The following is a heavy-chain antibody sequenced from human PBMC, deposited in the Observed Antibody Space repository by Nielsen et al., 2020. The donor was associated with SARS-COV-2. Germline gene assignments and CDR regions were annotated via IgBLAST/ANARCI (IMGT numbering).Heavy chain of an antibody. V-gene: IGHV1-18*01. CDR1: GYTFTSYG. Sequence: ASVKVSCKASGYTFTSYGISWVRQAPGQGLEWMGWISAYNGNTNYAQKLQGRVTMTTDTSTSTAYMELRSLGSDDTAVYYCARAFGTTGTTRFDPWGQGTLVTVSS. CDR2: ISAYNGNT. D-gene: IGHD1-1*01. J-gene: IGHJ5*02. CDR3: ARAFGTTGTTRFDP.